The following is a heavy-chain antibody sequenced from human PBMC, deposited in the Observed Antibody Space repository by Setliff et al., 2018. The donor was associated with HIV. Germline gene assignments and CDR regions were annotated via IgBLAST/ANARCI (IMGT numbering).Heavy chain of an antibody. V-gene: IGHV3-23*01. Sequence: GGSLRLSCAASGFTFSTYAMGWVRQAAGKGLEWVSTIGAVGTPTYYADSVKGRFTISRDNSKNTLYLRMNSLRAEDTAVYYCAQAQTSVSGSYYQYLQHWGQGTLVTVSS. J-gene: IGHJ1*01. D-gene: IGHD3-10*01. CDR1: GFTFSTYA. CDR2: IGAVGTPT. CDR3: AQAQTSVSGSYYQYLQH.